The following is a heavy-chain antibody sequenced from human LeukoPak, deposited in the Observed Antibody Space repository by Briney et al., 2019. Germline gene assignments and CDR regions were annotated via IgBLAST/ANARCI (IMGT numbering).Heavy chain of an antibody. J-gene: IGHJ5*02. Sequence: SETLSLTCTVSGGSITSSSYYWGWIRQPPGNGLEWIGSIYYSGSTYYNPSLKSRVTISVDTSKNQFSLKLSSMTAADTAVYYCARETVPYNWFDPWGQGTLVTVSS. CDR2: IYYSGST. V-gene: IGHV4-39*07. CDR3: ARETVPYNWFDP. CDR1: GGSITSSSYY. D-gene: IGHD1-1*01.